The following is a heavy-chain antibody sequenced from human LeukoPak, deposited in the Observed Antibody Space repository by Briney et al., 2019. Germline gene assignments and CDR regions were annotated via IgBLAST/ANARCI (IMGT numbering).Heavy chain of an antibody. J-gene: IGHJ6*02. CDR1: APSAIIDY. V-gene: IGHV4-4*07. Sequence: SETLSPTCTVAAPSAIIDYCSWIRHPARKRLEWVGRIYTSGSTEYTPSLQSRVTMSVATSKNQFSLKLSSVTAADTAVYYCAREHAFYGDSGGMDVWGQGSTVTVSS. CDR3: AREHAFYGDSGGMDV. CDR2: IYTSGST. D-gene: IGHD4-17*01.